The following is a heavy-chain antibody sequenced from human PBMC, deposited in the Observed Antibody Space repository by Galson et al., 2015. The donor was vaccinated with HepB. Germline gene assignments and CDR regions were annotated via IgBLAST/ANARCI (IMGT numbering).Heavy chain of an antibody. V-gene: IGHV3-23*01. CDR1: GFTFSSYA. J-gene: IGHJ2*01. CDR3: ALKDGPPLWFGELHYWYFDL. D-gene: IGHD3-10*01. CDR2: ISGSGGST. Sequence: SLRLSCAASGFTFSSYAMSWVRQAPGKGLEWVSAISGSGGSTYYADSVKGRFTISRDNSKNTLYLQMNSLRAEDTAVYYCALKDGPPLWFGELHYWYFDLWGRGTLVTVSS.